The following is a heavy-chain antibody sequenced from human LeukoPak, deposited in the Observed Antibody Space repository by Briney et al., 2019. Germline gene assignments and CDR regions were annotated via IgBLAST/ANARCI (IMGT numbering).Heavy chain of an antibody. V-gene: IGHV3-23*01. D-gene: IGHD4-11*01. CDR2: ITSDSRT. Sequence: GGSLRLSCAASGFTFDDYGMTWVRQAPGKGLEWVSSITSDSRTSYGDSVKGRFTISRDNSKNTVYLQMDSLRAEDTAIFYCGRDPNGNYVGAFEFWSRGTMVTVSS. CDR1: GFTFDDYG. CDR3: GRDPNGNYVGAFEF. J-gene: IGHJ3*01.